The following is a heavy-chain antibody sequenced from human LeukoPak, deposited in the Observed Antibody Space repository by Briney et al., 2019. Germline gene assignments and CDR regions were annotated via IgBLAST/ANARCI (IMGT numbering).Heavy chain of an antibody. Sequence: GGSLRLSCAASGFTFSSYWMHWVRQAPGKGLVWVSRINSDGSSTSYADSVKGRFTISRDNAKNTLYLQMNSLRAEDTAVYYCAREKDYYDSSGYFAYWGQGTLATVSS. J-gene: IGHJ4*02. CDR3: AREKDYYDSSGYFAY. CDR2: INSDGSST. V-gene: IGHV3-74*01. CDR1: GFTFSSYW. D-gene: IGHD3-22*01.